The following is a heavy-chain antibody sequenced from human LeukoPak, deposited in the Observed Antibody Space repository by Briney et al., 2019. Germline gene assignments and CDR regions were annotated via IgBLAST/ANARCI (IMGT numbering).Heavy chain of an antibody. D-gene: IGHD2-2*01. V-gene: IGHV3-30-3*01. J-gene: IGHJ6*02. CDR3: ARGHCSSTSCYLAVRSDNYYYGMDV. Sequence: PGRSLRLSCAASGFTFSSYAMHWVRQAPGKGLEWVAVISYDGSNKCYADSVKGRFTISRDNSKNTLYLQMNSLRAEDTAVYYCARGHCSSTSCYLAVRSDNYYYGMDVWGQGTTVTVSS. CDR2: ISYDGSNK. CDR1: GFTFSSYA.